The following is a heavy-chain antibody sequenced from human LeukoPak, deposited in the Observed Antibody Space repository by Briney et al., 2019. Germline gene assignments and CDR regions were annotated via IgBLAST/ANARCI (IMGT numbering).Heavy chain of an antibody. Sequence: SGGSLRLSCAASGFTFSSYAMSWVRQAPGKGLEWVSSISSSSTYIYYADSVQGRFTISRDNAKNSLYLQMNSLRAEDTAVYYCAREQIVVVTAIPLYYFDYWGQGTLVTVSS. CDR3: AREQIVVVTAIPLYYFDY. V-gene: IGHV3-21*01. J-gene: IGHJ4*02. CDR2: ISSSSTYI. CDR1: GFTFSSYA. D-gene: IGHD2-21*02.